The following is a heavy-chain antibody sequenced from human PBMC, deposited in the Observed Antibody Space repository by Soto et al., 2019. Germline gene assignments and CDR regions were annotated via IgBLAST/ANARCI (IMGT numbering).Heavy chain of an antibody. CDR2: INAGNGST. Sequence: ASVKVSCKASGYTFTSYAMHWVRQAPGQRLEWMGWINAGNGSTKYSQKFQGRVTITRDTSASTAYMELSSLRSEDTAVYYCAREHYGGTLYYWGQGTLVTVSS. D-gene: IGHD4-17*01. J-gene: IGHJ4*02. V-gene: IGHV1-3*01. CDR1: GYTFTSYA. CDR3: AREHYGGTLYY.